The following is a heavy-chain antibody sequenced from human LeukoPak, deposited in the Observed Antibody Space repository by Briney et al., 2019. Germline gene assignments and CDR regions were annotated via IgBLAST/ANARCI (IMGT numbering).Heavy chain of an antibody. Sequence: GGSLRLSCAASGFTFSSDAMSWVRQAPGKGLEWVSAISGGGGSTYYADSVKGRFTISRDNSKNTLYLQMNSLRAEDTAVYYCARDDADYDYVWGSYFRDWGQGTLVTVSS. V-gene: IGHV3-23*01. CDR1: GFTFSSDA. J-gene: IGHJ4*02. CDR3: ARDDADYDYVWGSYFRD. CDR2: ISGGGGST. D-gene: IGHD3-16*01.